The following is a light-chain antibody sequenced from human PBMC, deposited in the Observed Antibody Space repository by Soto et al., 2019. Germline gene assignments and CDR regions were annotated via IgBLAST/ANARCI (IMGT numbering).Light chain of an antibody. J-gene: IGLJ2*01. CDR2: EGS. V-gene: IGLV2-23*01. Sequence: QSALTQPASVSGSPGQSITISCTGTSSDVGSYNLVSWYQQHPGKAPKVMIYEGSKRPSGVSNRFSGSKSGNTASLTISGLQAEDEADYYCCSYAGSTTDVVFGGGTKRTVL. CDR1: SSDVGSYNL. CDR3: CSYAGSTTDVV.